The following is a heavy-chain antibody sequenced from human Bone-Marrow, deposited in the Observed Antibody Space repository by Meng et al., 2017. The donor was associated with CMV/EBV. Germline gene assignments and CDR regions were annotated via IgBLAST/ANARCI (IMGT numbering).Heavy chain of an antibody. CDR2: ISAYNGNT. J-gene: IGHJ4*02. Sequence: ASVKVSCKASGGTFSSYAISWVRQAPGQGLEWMGWISAYNGNTNYAQKLQGRVTMTTDTSTSTAYMELRLLRADDTAVYYCARDRLPGHSRNYPLGYWGQGQLVNVSS. CDR1: GGTFSSYA. CDR3: ARDRLPGHSRNYPLGY. V-gene: IGHV1-18*01. D-gene: IGHD1-26*01.